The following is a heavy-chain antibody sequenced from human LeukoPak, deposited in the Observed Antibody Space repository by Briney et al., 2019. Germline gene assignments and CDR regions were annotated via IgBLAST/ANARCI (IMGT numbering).Heavy chain of an antibody. J-gene: IGHJ6*02. D-gene: IGHD3-10*01. V-gene: IGHV3-23*01. CDR2: ISGSDGST. CDR3: VKYGADV. CDR1: RFTFSTYA. Sequence: GGSLRLSCAASRFTFSTYAMSWVRQPPGKGLEWVSAISGSDGSTYCADSVKGRFTISRDNSKNTLYLQMNSLRAEDTAVYYCVKYGADVWGQGTTVTVSS.